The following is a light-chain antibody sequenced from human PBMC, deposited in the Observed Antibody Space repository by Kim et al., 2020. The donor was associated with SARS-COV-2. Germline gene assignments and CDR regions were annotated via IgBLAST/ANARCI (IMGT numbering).Light chain of an antibody. V-gene: IGKV3-20*01. CDR3: QHYSSSPPMYT. CDR2: DAS. J-gene: IGKJ2*01. CDR1: QSVSSTS. Sequence: EIVLTQSPGTLSLSPGERATLSCRASQSVSSTSLAWYQQRPGQAPRLLIHDASSRATGVPDRFSGSGSGTDFTLSISRLESEDFAVYYCQHYSSSPPMYTFGQGTKLEI.